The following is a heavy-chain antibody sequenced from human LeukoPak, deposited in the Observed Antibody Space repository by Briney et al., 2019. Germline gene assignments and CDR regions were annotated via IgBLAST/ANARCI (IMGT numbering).Heavy chain of an antibody. V-gene: IGHV3-30*04. CDR3: AKNNDYGGSYWYFDL. CDR2: ISYDETNK. CDR1: GFTFTNYA. Sequence: GRSLRLSCAASGFTFTNYAMHWVRQAPGKGLEWVAVISYDETNKYYEDSVKGRFTISRDSSKNTLYLQMSSLRDEDTAVYYCAKNNDYGGSYWYFDLWGRGTLVTVSS. D-gene: IGHD4-23*01. J-gene: IGHJ2*01.